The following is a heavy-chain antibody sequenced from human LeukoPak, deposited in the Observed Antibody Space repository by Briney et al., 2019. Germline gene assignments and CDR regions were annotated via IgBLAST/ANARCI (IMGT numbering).Heavy chain of an antibody. CDR2: ISAYNGHT. J-gene: IGHJ4*02. CDR3: ARGPPRGVITYYFDY. CDR1: GYTFTNYG. D-gene: IGHD3-10*01. V-gene: IGHV1-18*01. Sequence: ASVKVSCKASGYTFTNYGISWVRQAPGQGLEWMGWISAYNGHTKYAQKVQGRVTMTRDTSTSTAYMELSSLRSEDTAVYYCARGPPRGVITYYFDYWGQGTLVTVSS.